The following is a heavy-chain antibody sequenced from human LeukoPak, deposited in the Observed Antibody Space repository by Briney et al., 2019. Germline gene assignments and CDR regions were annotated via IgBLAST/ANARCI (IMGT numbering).Heavy chain of an antibody. CDR3: VRDGTAPGLYFDS. V-gene: IGHV3-7*01. CDR2: IKQDGGET. J-gene: IGHJ4*02. Sequence: GGSLRLSCAASGFTFSHYWMNWVRQAPGKGLEWVASIKQDGGETYYVDSVKGRFTISRDNAKNSLYLHMNSLRVEDTAVYHCVRDGTAPGLYFDSWGQGTLVTVSS. D-gene: IGHD6-13*01. CDR1: GFTFSHYW.